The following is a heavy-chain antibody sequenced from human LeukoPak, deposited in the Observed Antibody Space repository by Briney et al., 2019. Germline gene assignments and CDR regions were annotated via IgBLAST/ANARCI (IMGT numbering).Heavy chain of an antibody. Sequence: ASVKVSCKASVFTFTGYYIHCMRQAPGQGLEWMGWINPNSGDTNYSQKFQGRVTMTRDTSINTAYMELIRLTSDDTAVYFCASDRDMIRGLFPAFWGQGTLVIVSS. V-gene: IGHV1-2*02. CDR3: ASDRDMIRGLFPAF. CDR1: VFTFTGYY. CDR2: INPNSGDT. J-gene: IGHJ4*02. D-gene: IGHD3-10*01.